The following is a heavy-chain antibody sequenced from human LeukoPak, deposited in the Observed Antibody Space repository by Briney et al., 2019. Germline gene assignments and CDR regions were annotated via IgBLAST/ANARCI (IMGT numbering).Heavy chain of an antibody. J-gene: IGHJ4*02. CDR2: IDTKTGNQ. CDR3: AIHPSDSSGYFSY. CDR1: GYTFSSCA. V-gene: IGHV7-4-1*02. D-gene: IGHD3-22*01. Sequence: GASVKVSCKASGYTFSSCAINWVRQAPGQGLEYTGWIDTKTGNQTYAQGFTGRFVFSLDTSVSTAYLQISSLKAEDTAVYYCAIHPSDSSGYFSYWGQGALVTVSS.